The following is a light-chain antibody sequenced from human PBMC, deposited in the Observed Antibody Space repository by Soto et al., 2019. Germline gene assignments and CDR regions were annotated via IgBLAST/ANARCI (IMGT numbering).Light chain of an antibody. V-gene: IGKV3-15*01. Sequence: DIVMTQSRATLSVSPGERATLSCRASQSVSSNLAWYQQKPGQAPRLLIYGASTRATGIPARFSGSGSGTEFTLTISSLQSEDFPVYYCQQYNNWPWTFGQGTKVDIK. CDR3: QQYNNWPWT. CDR1: QSVSSN. CDR2: GAS. J-gene: IGKJ1*01.